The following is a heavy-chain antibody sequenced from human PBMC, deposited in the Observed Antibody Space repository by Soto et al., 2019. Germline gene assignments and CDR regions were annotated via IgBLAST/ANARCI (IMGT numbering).Heavy chain of an antibody. CDR2: ISGSGGST. Sequence: GGSLRLSCAASGFTFSRYAMSWVRQAPGKGLEWVSAISGSGGSTYYADSVKGRFIISRDNSKNTLYLQMNILRAEDTAVYYCANAGLIVNRFDPWGKGTLVTVSS. CDR3: ANAGLIVNRFDP. CDR1: GFTFSRYA. V-gene: IGHV3-23*01. D-gene: IGHD3-22*01. J-gene: IGHJ5*02.